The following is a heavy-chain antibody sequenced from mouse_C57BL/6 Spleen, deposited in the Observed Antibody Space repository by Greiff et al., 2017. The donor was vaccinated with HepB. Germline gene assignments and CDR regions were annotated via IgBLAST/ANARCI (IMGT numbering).Heavy chain of an antibody. CDR3: ARSGGYYPYWYFDV. J-gene: IGHJ1*03. Sequence: QVQLQQPGAELEKPGASVKLSCKASGYTFTSYWMHWVKQRPGRGLEWIGRIDPNSGGTKYNEKFKSKATLTVDKPSSTAYMQLSSLTSEDSAVYYCARSGGYYPYWYFDVWGTGTTVTVSS. V-gene: IGHV1-72*01. D-gene: IGHD2-3*01. CDR2: IDPNSGGT. CDR1: GYTFTSYW.